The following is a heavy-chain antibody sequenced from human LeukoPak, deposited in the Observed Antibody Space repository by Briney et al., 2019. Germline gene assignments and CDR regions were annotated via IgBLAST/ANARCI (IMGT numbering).Heavy chain of an antibody. CDR2: IYPGDSDT. J-gene: IGHJ4*02. D-gene: IGHD6-19*01. V-gene: IGHV5-51*01. CDR1: GYTITNCW. Sequence: GESLKISFKGSGYTITNCWIGWVRQMPGKGLEWMGIIYPGDSDTRYSPSFQGQVTISADKSISTAYLQWSSLRASDTAMYYCARRSGYSSGWTALDYWGQGTLVTVSS. CDR3: ARRSGYSSGWTALDY.